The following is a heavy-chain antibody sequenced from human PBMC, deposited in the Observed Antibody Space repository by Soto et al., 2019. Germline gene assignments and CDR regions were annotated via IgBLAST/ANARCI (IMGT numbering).Heavy chain of an antibody. CDR1: GGSISGGGYY. CDR3: ARVRGHDSSDSQYFDY. J-gene: IGHJ4*02. D-gene: IGHD3-22*01. V-gene: IGHV4-31*03. Sequence: SETLSLTCTVSGGSISGGGYYWSWIRQHPGKGLEWIGYIYYSGSTYYNPSLKSRVTISVDTSKNQFSLKLSSVTAADTAVYYCARVRGHDSSDSQYFDYWGQGALVTVSS. CDR2: IYYSGST.